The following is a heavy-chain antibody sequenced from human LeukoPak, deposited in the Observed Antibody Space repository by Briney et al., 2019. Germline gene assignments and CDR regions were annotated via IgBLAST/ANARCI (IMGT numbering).Heavy chain of an antibody. CDR1: GYIFSDSS. J-gene: IGHJ4*02. CDR3: VRDFNWAFDS. CDR2: IWTVNGVT. Sequence: GGSLRLSCTPPGYIFSDSSMNWVRQALGNGLEWVSHIWTVNGVTHYADSVRGRFTIARDSAKNSLNLQMSSLRDEDTAVYYCVRDFNWAFDSWGQGALVTVSS. D-gene: IGHD3-16*01. V-gene: IGHV3-48*02.